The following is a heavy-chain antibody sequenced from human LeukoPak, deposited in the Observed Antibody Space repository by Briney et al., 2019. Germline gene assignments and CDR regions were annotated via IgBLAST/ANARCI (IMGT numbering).Heavy chain of an antibody. V-gene: IGHV3-21*01. Sequence: GGSLRLSCAASGFTFSSYSMNWVRQAPGKGLEWVSSISSSSSYIYYADSVKGRFTISRDNAKNSLYLQMNSLSAEDTAVYYCARDLPIANKNFDYWGQGTLVTVSS. CDR2: ISSSSSYI. J-gene: IGHJ4*02. CDR1: GFTFSSYS. D-gene: IGHD6-13*01. CDR3: ARDLPIANKNFDY.